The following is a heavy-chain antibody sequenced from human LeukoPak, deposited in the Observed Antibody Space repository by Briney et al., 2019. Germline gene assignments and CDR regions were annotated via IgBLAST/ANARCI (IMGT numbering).Heavy chain of an antibody. CDR2: ISSSSSYI. V-gene: IGHV3-21*04. Sequence: GESLRLSCAASGFTFSTYAMSWVRQAPGKGLEWVSSISSSSSYIYYADSVKGRFTISRDNAKNSLYLQMNSLRAEDTAVYYCAKARGGTYRTYYFDYWGQGTLVTVSS. J-gene: IGHJ4*02. CDR3: AKARGGTYRTYYFDY. CDR1: GFTFSTYA. D-gene: IGHD1-26*01.